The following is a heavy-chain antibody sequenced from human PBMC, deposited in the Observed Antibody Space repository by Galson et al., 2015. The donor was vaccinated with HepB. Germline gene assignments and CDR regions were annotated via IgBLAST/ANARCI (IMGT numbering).Heavy chain of an antibody. Sequence: SLRLSCAASGFTFSSYGMHWVRQAPGKGLEWVAFIRYDGSNKYYADSVKGRVTISRDNSKNTLYLQMNSLRAEDTAVYYCAKDFGRGYYVDYWGQGTLVTVSS. V-gene: IGHV3-30*02. J-gene: IGHJ4*02. CDR3: AKDFGRGYYVDY. CDR1: GFTFSSYG. D-gene: IGHD3-22*01. CDR2: IRYDGSNK.